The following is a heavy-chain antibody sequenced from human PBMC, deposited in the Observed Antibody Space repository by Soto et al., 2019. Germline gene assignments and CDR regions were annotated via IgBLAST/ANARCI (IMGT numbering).Heavy chain of an antibody. CDR2: VPYDGSNE. V-gene: IGHV3-30*18. CDR1: GFTFSTSG. D-gene: IGHD3-22*01. J-gene: IGHJ4*02. Sequence: GGSLRLSCAASGFTFSTSGMHWVRQAPGKGLEWVAVVPYDGSNEYYADSVKGRFIISRDNSKNTLYLQMSSLRTEDTAMYYCAKSYDSSGLMIDNWGQGTLVTVSS. CDR3: AKSYDSSGLMIDN.